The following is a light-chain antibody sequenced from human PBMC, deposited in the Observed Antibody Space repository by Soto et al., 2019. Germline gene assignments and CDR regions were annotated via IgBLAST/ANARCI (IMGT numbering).Light chain of an antibody. Sequence: QSVLTQSPSASGTPGQRVSISCSGSSSNIGSNTVSWYQHVPGTAPKLLIYSNDQRPSAVPGRFSGSKSGSSASLAISGLHSEDEADYYCATWDDSLNVVFGGGTQLTVL. J-gene: IGLJ3*02. CDR1: SSNIGSNT. CDR2: SND. CDR3: ATWDDSLNVV. V-gene: IGLV1-44*01.